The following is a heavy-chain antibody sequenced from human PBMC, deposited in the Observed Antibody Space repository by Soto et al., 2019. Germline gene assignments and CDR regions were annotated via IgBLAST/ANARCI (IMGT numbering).Heavy chain of an antibody. V-gene: IGHV1-2*04. CDR1: GYTFTGYY. CDR2: INPNSGGT. CDR3: AREYYYDSSGPALDY. J-gene: IGHJ4*02. Sequence: GSVKVSCKASGYTFTGYYMHWVRQAPGQGLEWMGWINPNSGGTNYAQKFQGWVTMTRDTSISTAYMELSRLRSDDTAVYYCAREYYYDSSGPALDYWGQGTLVTVSS. D-gene: IGHD3-22*01.